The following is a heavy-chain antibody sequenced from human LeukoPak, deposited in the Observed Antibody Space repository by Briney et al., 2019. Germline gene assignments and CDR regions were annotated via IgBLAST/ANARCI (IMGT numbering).Heavy chain of an antibody. Sequence: SETLSLTRAVYGGSFSGYYWSWIRQPPGKGLEWIGEINHSGSTNYNPSLKSRVTISLDTSKNQFSLRLSSMTAADTAVYYCARGNYYGSGGYSANWFDPWGQGTLVTVSS. CDR1: GGSFSGYY. V-gene: IGHV4-34*09. CDR3: ARGNYYGSGGYSANWFDP. CDR2: INHSGST. J-gene: IGHJ5*02. D-gene: IGHD3-10*01.